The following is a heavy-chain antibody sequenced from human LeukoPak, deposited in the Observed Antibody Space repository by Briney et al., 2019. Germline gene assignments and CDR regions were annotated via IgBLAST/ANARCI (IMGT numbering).Heavy chain of an antibody. CDR2: ISYDGSNK. J-gene: IGHJ4*02. D-gene: IGHD3-16*01. Sequence: GGSLRLSCAASGFTFSSYGMHWVRQAPGKGLEWVAVISYDGSNKYYADSVKGRFTISRHNSKNMVNLQMDSLRPEDTAVYYCASGPTYDYVRVLLYWGQGSLVTVSS. CDR3: ASGPTYDYVRVLLY. V-gene: IGHV3-30*03. CDR1: GFTFSSYG.